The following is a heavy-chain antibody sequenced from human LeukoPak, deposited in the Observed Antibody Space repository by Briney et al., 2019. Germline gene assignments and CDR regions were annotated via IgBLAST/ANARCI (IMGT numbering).Heavy chain of an antibody. J-gene: IGHJ4*02. D-gene: IGHD2-2*01. V-gene: IGHV3-30*18. CDR3: AKSSNPVPAAFTDPYFDY. CDR2: ISYDGSNK. CDR1: GFTFSSYG. Sequence: GGSLRLSCAASGFTFSSYGMHWVRQAPGKGLEWVAVISYDGSNKYYADSVKGRFTISRDNSKNTLYLQMNSLRAEDTAVYYCAKSSNPVPAAFTDPYFDYWGQGTLVTVSS.